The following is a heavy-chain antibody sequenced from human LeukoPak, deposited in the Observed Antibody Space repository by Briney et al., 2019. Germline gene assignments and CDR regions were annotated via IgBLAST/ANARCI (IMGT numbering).Heavy chain of an antibody. CDR2: ISDGGSRQ. J-gene: IGHJ4*02. CDR3: VKDRTGTYTLDY. D-gene: IGHD3-10*01. V-gene: IGHV3-30-3*01. Sequence: GGSLRLSCAATGFTFSDYAIHWGRQAPGKGLEWVAFISDGGSRQHYADSVKGRFTISRDNSKNTLNLQMNSLRAEDTAVYYCVKDRTGTYTLDYWGQGTLVTVSS. CDR1: GFTFSDYA.